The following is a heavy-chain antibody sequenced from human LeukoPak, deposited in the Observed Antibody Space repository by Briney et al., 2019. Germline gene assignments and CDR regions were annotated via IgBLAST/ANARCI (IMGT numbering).Heavy chain of an antibody. CDR3: ARTTITISSGGFDY. CDR2: IYTSGST. J-gene: IGHJ4*02. D-gene: IGHD3-9*01. Sequence: SETLSLTCAVYGGSFSGYYWSWIRQPPGKGLEWIGRIYTSGSTNYNPSLRSRVTMSADTSKNQFFLKLSSVTAADTAVYYCARTTITISSGGFDYWGQGTLVTVSS. V-gene: IGHV4-59*10. CDR1: GGSFSGYY.